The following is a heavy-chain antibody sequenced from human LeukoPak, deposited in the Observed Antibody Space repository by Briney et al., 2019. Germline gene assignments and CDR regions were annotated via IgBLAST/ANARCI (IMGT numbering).Heavy chain of an antibody. V-gene: IGHV3-33*01. CDR3: ARAPRPDYGVYYGMDV. CDR2: IWYDGSNK. CDR1: GFTFSSYG. D-gene: IGHD3-16*01. J-gene: IGHJ6*02. Sequence: GGSLRLSCAASGFTFSSYGMHWVRQAPGKGLEWVAVIWYDGSNKYCADSVKGRFTISRDNSKNTLYLQMNSLRAEDTAVYYCARAPRPDYGVYYGMDVWGQGTTVTVSS.